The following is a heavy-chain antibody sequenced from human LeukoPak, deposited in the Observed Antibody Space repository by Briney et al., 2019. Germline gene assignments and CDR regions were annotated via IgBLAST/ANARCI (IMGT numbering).Heavy chain of an antibody. CDR3: ARAVAYGIDTGYFDY. Sequence: SETLSLTCTVSEGSINSFSWSSIWQPPGKGLGWGGYIYYSGSTNYNPSLKSRVTISVDTSKNQFSLNLNSVTAADTAVYYCARAVAYGIDTGYFDYWGQGTLVTVSS. J-gene: IGHJ4*02. CDR2: IYYSGST. CDR1: EGSINSFS. D-gene: IGHD2-8*02. V-gene: IGHV4-59*01.